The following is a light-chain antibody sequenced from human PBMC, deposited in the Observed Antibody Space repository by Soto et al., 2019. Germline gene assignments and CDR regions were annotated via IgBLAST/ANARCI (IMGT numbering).Light chain of an antibody. Sequence: EIVLTQSPATLSLSPGEGATLSCRASQSIGGNFLAWYQQRRGQAPRLLIHGASNRATGIPDRFSGSGSGTDFTLTITRLEPEDFAVYYCQQYGGSPRTFGQGTKVDI. V-gene: IGKV3-20*01. CDR2: GAS. J-gene: IGKJ1*01. CDR1: QSIGGNF. CDR3: QQYGGSPRT.